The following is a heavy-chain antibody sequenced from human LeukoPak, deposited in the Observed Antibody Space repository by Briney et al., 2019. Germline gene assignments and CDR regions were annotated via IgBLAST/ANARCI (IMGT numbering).Heavy chain of an antibody. Sequence: PGGSLRRSCAASGFILRRYGMRWVRQAPGKGLEGVAFIRYDGSNKYYAESVKGRCTISRDNSKNTLYLQMNSLRAEDKAVYYCAKEFIEQWSGFYYMDVWGKGTKVTVSS. CDR2: IRYDGSNK. J-gene: IGHJ6*03. D-gene: IGHD3-3*01. V-gene: IGHV3-30*02. CDR1: GFILRRYG. CDR3: AKEFIEQWSGFYYMDV.